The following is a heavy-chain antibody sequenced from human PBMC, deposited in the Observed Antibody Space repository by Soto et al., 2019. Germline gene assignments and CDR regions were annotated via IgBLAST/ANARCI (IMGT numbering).Heavy chain of an antibody. D-gene: IGHD6-13*01. J-gene: IGHJ4*02. CDR1: GGSISSSGYS. CDR2: VYHSGST. V-gene: IGHV4-30-2*01. Sequence: QLQLQESGSGLVKPSQTLSLTCAVSGGSISSSGYSWSWIRQPPGKGLEWVGYVYHSGSTYYNPSLKRRVTISVDRSKNQFPLKLSSVTAADTAVYYCASSHAGAHITAAVHWGQGTLVTVSS. CDR3: ASSHAGAHITAAVH.